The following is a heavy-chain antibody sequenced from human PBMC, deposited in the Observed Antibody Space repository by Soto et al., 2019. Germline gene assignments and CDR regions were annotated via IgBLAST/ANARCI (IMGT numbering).Heavy chain of an antibody. CDR2: ISSSSSTI. V-gene: IGHV3-48*02. J-gene: IGHJ6*02. D-gene: IGHD1-26*01. CDR1: GFKFSSYS. Sequence: GGSLRLSWGAAGFKFSSYSMNWVRQAPGKGLEWVSYISSSSSTIYYADSVKGRFAISRDNAKNSLYLQMNSLRDEDTAVYYCARDGDHLGAYYYYYGMDVWGQGTTVTVSS. CDR3: ARDGDHLGAYYYYYGMDV.